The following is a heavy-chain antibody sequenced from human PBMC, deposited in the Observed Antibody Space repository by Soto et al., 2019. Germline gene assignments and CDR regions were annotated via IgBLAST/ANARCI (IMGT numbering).Heavy chain of an antibody. CDR1: GFTFRTYT. Sequence: PGGSLRLSCISSGFTFRTYTMNWVRQAPGKGLEWVSGIRGFSPYTFYAESVKGRFSNTRDNTKTALYIQKDCLKAENTAVYYSASDRGADAPDSSYNAMDGWGQGTTVTVSS. D-gene: IGHD3-10*01. CDR2: IRGFSPYT. CDR3: ASDRGADAPDSSYNAMDG. V-gene: IGHV3-21*01. J-gene: IGHJ6*02.